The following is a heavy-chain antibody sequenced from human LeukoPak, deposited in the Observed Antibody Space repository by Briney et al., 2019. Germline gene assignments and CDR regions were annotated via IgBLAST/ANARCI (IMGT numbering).Heavy chain of an antibody. V-gene: IGHV3-21*01. CDR1: GFTFSSSN. CDR2: ISSTSTYI. CDR3: ARDGNRDGDMDV. D-gene: IGHD1-1*01. J-gene: IGHJ6*03. Sequence: GGSLRLSCVVSGFTFSSSNMNWVRQAPGKGLEWVSSISSTSTYIYYADSVTGRFTISRDNAKNSLYLQMNSLRAEDTAVYYCARDGNRDGDMDVWGKGTTVTVSS.